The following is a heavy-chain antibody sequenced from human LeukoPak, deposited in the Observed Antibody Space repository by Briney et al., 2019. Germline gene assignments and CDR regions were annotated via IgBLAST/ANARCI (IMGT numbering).Heavy chain of an antibody. Sequence: GGSLRLSCAASGFTVSSNYMSWVRQAPGKGLEWVSAISGSGGSTYYADSVKGRFTISRDNSKNTLYLQMNSLRAEDTAVYYCAKVGPQSSWYIPYYYYYYGMDVWGQGTTVTVSS. D-gene: IGHD6-13*01. CDR1: GFTVSSNY. CDR2: ISGSGGST. V-gene: IGHV3-23*01. CDR3: AKVGPQSSWYIPYYYYYYGMDV. J-gene: IGHJ6*02.